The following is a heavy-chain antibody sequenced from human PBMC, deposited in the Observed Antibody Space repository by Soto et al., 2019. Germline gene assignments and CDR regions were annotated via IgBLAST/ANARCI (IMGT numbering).Heavy chain of an antibody. CDR1: GGSISSGGYS. D-gene: IGHD3-3*01. Sequence: QLQLQESGSGLVKPSQTLSLTCAVSGGSISSGGYSWSWIRQPPGKGLEWIGYIYPSGSTCYNPSLKSRFTISVDRFNNQFSLKLSYVAAADTAVYYGSRGDGGRSGSYYYYYGMDVWGQCTTVTVSS. CDR2: IYPSGST. CDR3: SRGDGGRSGSYYYYYGMDV. V-gene: IGHV4-30-2*01. J-gene: IGHJ6*02.